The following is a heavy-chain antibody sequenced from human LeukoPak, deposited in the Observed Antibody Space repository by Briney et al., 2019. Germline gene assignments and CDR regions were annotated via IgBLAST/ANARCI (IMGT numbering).Heavy chain of an antibody. CDR1: GFTFSSYG. CDR2: IWYDGSNK. J-gene: IGHJ6*02. Sequence: PGRSLRLSCAASGFTFSSYGMHWVRQAPGKGLEWVAVIWYDGSNKYYADSVKGRFTISRDNSKNPLYLQMNSLRAEDTAVYYCARGPQSLWFGAGASYYGMDVWGQGTTVTVSS. V-gene: IGHV3-33*01. CDR3: ARGPQSLWFGAGASYYGMDV. D-gene: IGHD3-10*01.